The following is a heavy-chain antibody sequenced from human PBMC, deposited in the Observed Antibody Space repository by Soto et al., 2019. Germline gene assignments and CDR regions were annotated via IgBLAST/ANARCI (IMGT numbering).Heavy chain of an antibody. D-gene: IGHD3-10*01. CDR2: IYHSGST. CDR3: ASAGAIWFGELSYYGMDV. V-gene: IGHV4-4*02. Sequence: PSETLSLTCAVSGGSISSSNWWSWVRQPPGKGLEWIGEIYHSGSTNYNPTLKSQVTKSVNKSKKQFSLKLSSVTAADTALYYCASAGAIWFGELSYYGMDVWGQGTTVT. CDR1: GGSISSSNW. J-gene: IGHJ6*02.